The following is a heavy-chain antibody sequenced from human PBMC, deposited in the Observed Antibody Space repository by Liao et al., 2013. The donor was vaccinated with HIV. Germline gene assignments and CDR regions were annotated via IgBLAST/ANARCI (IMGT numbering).Heavy chain of an antibody. CDR2: VHYSGST. V-gene: IGHV4-39*07. J-gene: IGHJ4*02. Sequence: QLQLQQSGPGLVKPSETLSLTCSVSGGSIGTSDYYWVWIRQPPGKGLEWIGSVHYSGSTNYNPSLKSRVTISVDTSKNQFSLKLSSVTAADTAVYYCARGGGGEHMDYDFWSGNLARVFDYWGQGTLVTVSS. CDR3: ARGGGGEHMDYDFWSGNLARVFDY. CDR1: GGSIGTSDYY. D-gene: IGHD3-3*01.